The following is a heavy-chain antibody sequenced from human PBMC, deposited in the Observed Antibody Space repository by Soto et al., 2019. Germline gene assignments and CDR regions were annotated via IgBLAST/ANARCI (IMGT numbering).Heavy chain of an antibody. V-gene: IGHV4-38-2*01. CDR2: IYHTEST. CDR1: GYSISSGHY. Sequence: SETLSLTCAVSGYSISSGHYWGWIRQPPGKGLEWIGTIYHTESTYYNPSLKSRITISLDTSKNQFSLKLNSVTAADTAVYYCAKGPYSNPFDYWGQGTLVTVSS. D-gene: IGHD4-4*01. CDR3: AKGPYSNPFDY. J-gene: IGHJ4*02.